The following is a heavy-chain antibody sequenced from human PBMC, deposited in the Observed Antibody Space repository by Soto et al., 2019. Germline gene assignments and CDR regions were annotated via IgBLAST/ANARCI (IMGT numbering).Heavy chain of an antibody. J-gene: IGHJ4*02. D-gene: IGHD1-26*01. CDR3: ASGSGSYYMNFDY. CDR1: GGSISSYY. V-gene: IGHV4-59*08. CDR2: IYYSGST. Sequence: SETLSLTCTVSGGSISSYYWSWIRQPPGKGLEWIGYIYYSGSTNYNPSLKSRVTISVDTSKNQFSLKLSSVTAADTAVYYCASGSGSYYMNFDYWGQGTLVTVSS.